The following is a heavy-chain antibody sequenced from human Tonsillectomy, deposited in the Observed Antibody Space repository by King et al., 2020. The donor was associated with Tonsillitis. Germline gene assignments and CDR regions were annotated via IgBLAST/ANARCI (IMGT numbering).Heavy chain of an antibody. V-gene: IGHV3-30*18. J-gene: IGHJ6*02. CDR2: ISYDGSIK. CDR3: AKDFPVSTAGYYHMDV. Sequence: VQLVESGGGVVQPGMSLRLSCAVSGFTFSYYGMHWVRQAPGKGLEWVAIISYDGSIKYYADSVKGRFTISRDNSKNTLYLQMISLRAEDTAVYYCAKDFPVSTAGYYHMDVWGQGTTVTVSS. CDR1: GFTFSYYG. D-gene: IGHD4-17*01.